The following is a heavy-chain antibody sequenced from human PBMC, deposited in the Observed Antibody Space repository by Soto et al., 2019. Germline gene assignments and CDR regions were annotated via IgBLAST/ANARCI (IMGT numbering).Heavy chain of an antibody. V-gene: IGHV4-34*01. CDR1: GGSFSGYY. J-gene: IGHJ4*02. CDR3: ARPHQSKDSSGYYYG. CDR2: INHSGST. D-gene: IGHD3-22*01. Sequence: QVQLQQWGAGLLKPSETLSLTCAVYGGSFSGYYWSWIRQPPGKGLEWIGEINHSGSTNYNPSLKSRVTISVDTSKNQFSLKLSSVTAADTAVYYCARPHQSKDSSGYYYGWGQGTLVTVSS.